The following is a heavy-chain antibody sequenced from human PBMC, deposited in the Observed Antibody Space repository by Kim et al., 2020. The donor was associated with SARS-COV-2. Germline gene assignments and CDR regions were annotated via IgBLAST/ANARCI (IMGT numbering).Heavy chain of an antibody. CDR1: GDSIISSNYY. Sequence: SETLSLTCTVSGDSIISSNYYWGWIRQPPGKGLEWIGTIYYSGSTYYNPSLKSRVTMSVDTSKNQFSLKLSSVTAADTAVYFCARDYNFNTNFDLWGQG. CDR2: IYYSGST. J-gene: IGHJ4*02. V-gene: IGHV4-39*07. D-gene: IGHD3-3*01. CDR3: ARDYNFNTNFDL.